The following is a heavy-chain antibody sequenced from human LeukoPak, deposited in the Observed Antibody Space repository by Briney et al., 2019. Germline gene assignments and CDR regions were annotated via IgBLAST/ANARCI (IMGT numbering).Heavy chain of an antibody. CDR3: ARRHYYYDRSGFYYYFDT. Sequence: HGESLKISCRGSGYTFTTYWIGRVRQMPGKGLEWMGIIYPADSDTAYSPSFQGQVTLSADKSISTAYLQWSSLKASDTAMYYCARRHYYYDRSGFYYYFDTWGQGTQVTVTS. CDR2: IYPADSDT. CDR1: GYTFTTYW. D-gene: IGHD3-22*01. V-gene: IGHV5-51*01. J-gene: IGHJ4*02.